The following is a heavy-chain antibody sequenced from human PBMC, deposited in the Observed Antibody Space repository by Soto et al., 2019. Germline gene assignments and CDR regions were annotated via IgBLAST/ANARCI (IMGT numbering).Heavy chain of an antibody. CDR1: GGFISSGGYS. Sequence: TLSLTCAVSGGFISSGGYSWSWIRQPPGKGLEWIGYIYHSGSTYYNPSLKSRVTISVDRSKNQFSLKLSSVTAADTAVYYCARAVEGSVDYWGQGTLVTVSS. CDR3: ARAVEGSVDY. D-gene: IGHD1-26*01. J-gene: IGHJ4*02. CDR2: IYHSGST. V-gene: IGHV4-30-2*01.